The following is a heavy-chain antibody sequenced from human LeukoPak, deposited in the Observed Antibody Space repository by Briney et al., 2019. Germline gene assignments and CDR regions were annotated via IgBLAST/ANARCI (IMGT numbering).Heavy chain of an antibody. V-gene: IGHV1-2*02. CDR3: ARDSGSSSGVYYFEY. CDR1: GYTFIGYY. CDR2: INPNSGGT. Sequence: ASVKVSCKASGYTFIGYYIHWVRQAPGQGLEWMGWINPNSGGTNYAQKFQGRVTMTRDMSTSTVYMELSSLRSEDTAVYYCARDSGSSSGVYYFEYWGQGTLVTVSS. D-gene: IGHD1-26*01. J-gene: IGHJ4*02.